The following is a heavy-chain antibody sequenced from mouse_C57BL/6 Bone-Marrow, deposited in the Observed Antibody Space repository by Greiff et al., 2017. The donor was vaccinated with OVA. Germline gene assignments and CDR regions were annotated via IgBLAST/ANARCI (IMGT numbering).Heavy chain of an antibody. J-gene: IGHJ2*01. Sequence: QVQLQQPGAELVMPGASVKLSCKASGYTFTSYWMHWVKQRPGQGLEWIGEIDPSDSYTNYNQKFKGKSTLTVDKSSSTAYMQLSSLTSEDSAVYYWAREDYGSSHDFWGQGTTLTVSS. CDR1: GYTFTSYW. CDR2: IDPSDSYT. CDR3: AREDYGSSHDF. D-gene: IGHD1-1*01. V-gene: IGHV1-69*01.